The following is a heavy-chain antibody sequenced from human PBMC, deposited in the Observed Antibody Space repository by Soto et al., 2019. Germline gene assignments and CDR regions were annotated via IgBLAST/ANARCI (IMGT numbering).Heavy chain of an antibody. CDR3: TRGNCGNANCNTWILNWLDT. J-gene: IGHJ5*02. CDR1: GVTLSDYP. Sequence: QVQLVQSGAEVKKPGSSVKVSCKASGVTLSDYPINWVRQAPGQGLEWMGGLLPIFGTTIYAQKFQGRLTITADESTNTSYMKLRDMIPEDTARFYCTRGNCGNANCNTWILNWLDTWCQGTLVSGSS. V-gene: IGHV1-69*01. D-gene: IGHD6-19*01. CDR2: LLPIFGTT.